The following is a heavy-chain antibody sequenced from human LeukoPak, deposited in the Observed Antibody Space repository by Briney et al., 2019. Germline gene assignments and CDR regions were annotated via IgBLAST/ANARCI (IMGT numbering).Heavy chain of an antibody. V-gene: IGHV3-30-3*01. J-gene: IGHJ4*02. CDR1: GFTFSSYA. CDR2: ISYDGSNK. CDR3: ARDRSVGAVDY. Sequence: GRSLRLSCAASGFTFSSYAMHWVRQAPGKGLEWVAVISYDGSNKYYADSVKGRFTISRDNAKNTLYLQMNSLRAEDTAVYYCARDRSVGAVDYWGQGTLVTVSS. D-gene: IGHD1-26*01.